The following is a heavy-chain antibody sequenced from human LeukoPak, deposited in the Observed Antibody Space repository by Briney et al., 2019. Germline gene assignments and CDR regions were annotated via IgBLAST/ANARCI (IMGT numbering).Heavy chain of an antibody. CDR3: ARHHDILTGYPFDY. J-gene: IGHJ4*02. D-gene: IGHD3-9*01. CDR1: GDSINDYY. CDR2: IHYTGKN. V-gene: IGHV4-59*01. Sequence: SETLSLTCTVSGDSINDYYWSWIRQPPGKGLEWIGYIHYTGKNNSNPSLKSRVTISVDTSKTQFSLKMNSVTAADTAIYYCARHHDILTGYPFDYWGQGTLVTVSS.